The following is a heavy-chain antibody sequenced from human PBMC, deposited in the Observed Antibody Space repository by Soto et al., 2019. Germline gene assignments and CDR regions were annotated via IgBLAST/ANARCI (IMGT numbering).Heavy chain of an antibody. CDR3: ARGGLQLWLAPTYYYGMDV. D-gene: IGHD5-18*01. V-gene: IGHV1-69*01. CDR2: IIPIFGTA. CDR1: GGTFSSYA. Sequence: QVQLVQSGAEVKKPGSSVKVSCKASGGTFSSYAISWVRQAPGQGLEWMGGIIPIFGTANYAQKFQGRVTITADESTSTAYMELSSLRSEDTAVYYCARGGLQLWLAPTYYYGMDVWGRGTTVTVSS. J-gene: IGHJ6*02.